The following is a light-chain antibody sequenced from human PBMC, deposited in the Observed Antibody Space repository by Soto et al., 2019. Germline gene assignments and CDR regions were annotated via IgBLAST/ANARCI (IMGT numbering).Light chain of an antibody. J-gene: IGKJ4*01. Sequence: DLQMTQSPSSLSASVGDRVTITCQASQDISNYLNWYQQKPGKAPKLLIYDASNLETGVPSRFSGSGSGTDFTFTISSLQPEDIATYYCQQYDNIPFTFGGWTKVEIK. CDR2: DAS. CDR1: QDISNY. V-gene: IGKV1-33*01. CDR3: QQYDNIPFT.